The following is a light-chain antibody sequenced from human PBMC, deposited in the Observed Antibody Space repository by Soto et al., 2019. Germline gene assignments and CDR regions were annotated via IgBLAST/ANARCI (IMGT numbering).Light chain of an antibody. Sequence: QSVLTQPASVSGSPGQSITISCTGTSSDVRGYNYVSWYQQHPGKAPKLLIYEVSNRLSGVSNRFSGSKSGNTASLIISGLQAEDEADYYCSSYTSSSTWVFGGGTKVTVL. V-gene: IGLV2-14*01. CDR2: EVS. CDR3: SSYTSSSTWV. J-gene: IGLJ3*02. CDR1: SSDVRGYNY.